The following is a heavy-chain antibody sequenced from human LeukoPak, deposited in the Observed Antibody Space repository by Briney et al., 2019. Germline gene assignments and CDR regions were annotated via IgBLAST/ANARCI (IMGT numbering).Heavy chain of an antibody. CDR1: GFSLRTSGVG. J-gene: IGHJ4*02. V-gene: IGHV2-5*02. CDR3: AHRRGGYNWNHGDFDY. Sequence: SGPTLVNPMETLTLTCTFSGFSLRTSGVGVGWIRQPPGKALEWLSLIYWDDDKRYSPSLKSRLPITKVTSTNQVVLVMTNMDPVDTGTYYCAHRRGGYNWNHGDFDYWGQGTLVTVSS. D-gene: IGHD1-14*01. CDR2: IYWDDDK.